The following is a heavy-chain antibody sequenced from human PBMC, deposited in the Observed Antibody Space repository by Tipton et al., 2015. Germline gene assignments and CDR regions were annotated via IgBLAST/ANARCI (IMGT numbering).Heavy chain of an antibody. D-gene: IGHD3-22*01. CDR1: GYSFTSHW. CDR3: ARHVSFYYDTHGSDALDI. J-gene: IGHJ3*02. V-gene: IGHV5-51*01. CDR2: IYPGDSDT. Sequence: VQLVQSGAVVKKPGESLKISCEASGYSFTSHWIGWVRQMPGKGLEWMGMIYPGDSDTRYSPSFQGQVTISADKSISTAYLQWSSLKASDTAMYYCARHVSFYYDTHGSDALDIWAQGTMVTVSS.